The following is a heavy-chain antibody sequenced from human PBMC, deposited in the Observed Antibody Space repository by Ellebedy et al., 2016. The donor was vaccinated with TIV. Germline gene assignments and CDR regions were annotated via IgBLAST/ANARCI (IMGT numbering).Heavy chain of an antibody. Sequence: GESLKISCAASGFTFDDYTMHWVRQAPGKGLEWVSLISWDGGSTYYADSVKGRFTISRDNSKNSLYLQMNSLRTEDTALYYCAKDITSSGGMDVWGQGTTVTVSS. CDR1: GFTFDDYT. J-gene: IGHJ6*02. D-gene: IGHD3-10*01. CDR3: AKDITSSGGMDV. CDR2: ISWDGGST. V-gene: IGHV3-43*01.